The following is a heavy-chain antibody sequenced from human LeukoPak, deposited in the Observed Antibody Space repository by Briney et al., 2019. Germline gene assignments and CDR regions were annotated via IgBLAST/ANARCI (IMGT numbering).Heavy chain of an antibody. CDR2: INHSGST. Sequence: SETLSLTCAVYGGSFSGYYWSWIRQPPGKGLEWIGEINHSGSTNYNPSLKSRVTISVDTSKNQFSLKLSSVTAADTAVYYCAVQQLVRRHPKRGMDVWGQGTTVTVSS. J-gene: IGHJ6*02. V-gene: IGHV4-34*01. CDR1: GGSFSGYY. CDR3: AVQQLVRRHPKRGMDV. D-gene: IGHD6-13*01.